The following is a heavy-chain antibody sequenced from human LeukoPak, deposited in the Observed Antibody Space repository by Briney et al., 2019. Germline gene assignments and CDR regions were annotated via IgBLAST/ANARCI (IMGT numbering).Heavy chain of an antibody. Sequence: ASVTVSCKASGYTFTGYYMHWVRQAPGQGLEWMGRINPNSGGTNYAQKFQGRVTMTRDTSISTAYMELSRLRSDDTAVYYCARDLAVGATTQPREYYWGQGTLVTASS. CDR3: ARDLAVGATTQPREYY. J-gene: IGHJ4*02. CDR1: GYTFTGYY. CDR2: INPNSGGT. V-gene: IGHV1-2*06. D-gene: IGHD1-26*01.